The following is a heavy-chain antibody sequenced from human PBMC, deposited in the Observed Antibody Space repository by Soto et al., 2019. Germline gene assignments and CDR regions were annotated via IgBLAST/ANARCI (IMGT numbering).Heavy chain of an antibody. Sequence: ASVKVSCKASGGTFSSYAISWVRQAPGQGLEWMGGIIPIFGTANYAQKFQGRVTITADESTSTAYMELSSLRSEDTAVYYCARDRARYSSSWYCFDYWGQGTLVTVS. V-gene: IGHV1-69*13. CDR3: ARDRARYSSSWYCFDY. CDR1: GGTFSSYA. D-gene: IGHD6-13*01. CDR2: IIPIFGTA. J-gene: IGHJ4*02.